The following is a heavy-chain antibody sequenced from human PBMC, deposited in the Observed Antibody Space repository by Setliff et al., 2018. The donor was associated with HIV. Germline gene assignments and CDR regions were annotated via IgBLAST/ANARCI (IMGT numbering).Heavy chain of an antibody. CDR2: IYYSGSF. J-gene: IGHJ4*02. V-gene: IGHV4-4*01. Sequence: LSLTCNVSSGSISSTNWWSWVRQPPGKGLEWIGEIYYSGSFNYNPSLKSRVTISLDNSINQFPLNLTSVTAADTAVYFCAGGTHCGGDCTNYFDSWGQGILVTVSS. CDR1: SGSISSTNW. D-gene: IGHD2-21*01. CDR3: AGGTHCGGDCTNYFDS.